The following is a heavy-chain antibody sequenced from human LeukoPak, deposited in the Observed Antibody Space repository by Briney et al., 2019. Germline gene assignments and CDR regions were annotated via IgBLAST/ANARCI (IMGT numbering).Heavy chain of an antibody. J-gene: IGHJ2*01. D-gene: IGHD1-1*01. CDR3: AKVYTTGLLFSYWYFDL. V-gene: IGHV3-23*01. Sequence: HPGGSLRLSCAASGFTFSSYAMSWVRQAPGKGLEWVSAISGSGGSTYYADSVKGRFTISRDNSKNTLYLQMNSLRAEDTAVYYCAKVYTTGLLFSYWYFDLWGRGTLVTGSS. CDR2: ISGSGGST. CDR1: GFTFSSYA.